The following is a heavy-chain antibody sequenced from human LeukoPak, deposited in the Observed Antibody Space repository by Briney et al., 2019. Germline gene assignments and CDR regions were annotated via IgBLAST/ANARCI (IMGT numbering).Heavy chain of an antibody. Sequence: ASVKVSCKASGYTFSTPAISWVRQAPGQGLEWMGWISVYNGNTKYTQKFQGRVTMTTDTSTSTAYMELRNLRSDDTAVYYCARDYSSSWYYFNNWGQGTLVTVSS. D-gene: IGHD6-13*01. J-gene: IGHJ4*02. V-gene: IGHV1-18*01. CDR1: GYTFSTPA. CDR2: ISVYNGNT. CDR3: ARDYSSSWYYFNN.